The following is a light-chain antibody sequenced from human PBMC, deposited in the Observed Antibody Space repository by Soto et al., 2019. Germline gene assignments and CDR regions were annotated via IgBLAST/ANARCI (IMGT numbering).Light chain of an antibody. CDR3: QQNGRSPT. J-gene: IGKJ3*01. V-gene: IGKV3-20*01. Sequence: ESVLTQSPGTLSLSPGERATLSCRASQSVSGNYLAWSQQKPGQAARLLIHGASSRATGIPDRFSGSGSGTHLELAIRRLQPEGYSLYFCQQNGRSPTFPPATRLHIK. CDR2: GAS. CDR1: QSVSGNY.